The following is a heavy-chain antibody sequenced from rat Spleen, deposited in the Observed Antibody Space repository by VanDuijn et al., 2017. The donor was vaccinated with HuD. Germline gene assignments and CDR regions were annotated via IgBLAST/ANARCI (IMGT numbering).Heavy chain of an antibody. Sequence: EVQLVESGGGLVQPGNSLKLSCAASGFTFSDYAMAWVRQSPEKGLEWVATIVFDSSGVYYQNSVKGRFTLSRDNTRNTLYLQMDGLKSEDTATYYCVTTYFGYGYFDYWGQGVLVTVSS. D-gene: IGHD1-9*01. CDR2: IVFDSSGV. CDR1: GFTFSDYA. V-gene: IGHV5S10*01. J-gene: IGHJ2*01. CDR3: VTTYFGYGYFDY.